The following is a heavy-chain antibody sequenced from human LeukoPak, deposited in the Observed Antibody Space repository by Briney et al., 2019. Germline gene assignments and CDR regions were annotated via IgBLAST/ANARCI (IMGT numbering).Heavy chain of an antibody. CDR3: ARNGVYCSSTSCYAGAEYFQH. CDR1: GYTFTSYI. V-gene: IGHV1-46*01. CDR2: INPSGGST. D-gene: IGHD2-2*01. Sequence: GASVKVSCKASGYTFTSYIMHWVRQAPGQGLEWMGIINPSGGSTSYAQKFQGRVTMTRDTSTSTVYMELSSLRSEDTAMYYCARNGVYCSSTSCYAGAEYFQHWGQGTLVTVSS. J-gene: IGHJ1*01.